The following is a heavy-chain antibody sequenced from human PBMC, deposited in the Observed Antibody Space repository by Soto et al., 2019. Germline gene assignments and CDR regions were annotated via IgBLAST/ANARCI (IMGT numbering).Heavy chain of an antibody. CDR3: ARGFTVTIVVWCYYGMDV. J-gene: IGHJ6*02. D-gene: IGHD4-4*01. V-gene: IGHV3-11*01. CDR1: GFTFSDYY. CDR2: ISSSGSTI. Sequence: GGSLRLSCAASGFTFSDYYMSWIRQAPGKGLEWVSYISSSGSTIYYADSVKGRFTISRDNAKNSLYLQMNSLRAEDTAVYYCARGFTVTIVVWCYYGMDVWGQGTTVTVSS.